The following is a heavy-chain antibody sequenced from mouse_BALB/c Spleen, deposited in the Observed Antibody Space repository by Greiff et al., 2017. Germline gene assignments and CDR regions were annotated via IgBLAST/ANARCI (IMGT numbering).Heavy chain of an antibody. CDR3: ARNYGPPFYCFDY. V-gene: IGHV5-17*02. CDR2: ISSGSSTI. Sequence: EVQRVESGGGLVQPGGSRKLSCAASGFTFSSFGMHWVRQAPEKGLEWVAYISSGSSTIYYADTVKGRFTISRDNPKNTLFLQMTSLRSEDTAMYYCARNYGPPFYCFDYWGQGTTLTVSS. CDR1: GFTFSSFG. D-gene: IGHD1-2*01. J-gene: IGHJ2*01.